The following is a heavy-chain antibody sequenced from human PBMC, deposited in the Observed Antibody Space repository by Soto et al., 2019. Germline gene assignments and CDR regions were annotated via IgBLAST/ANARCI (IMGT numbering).Heavy chain of an antibody. V-gene: IGHV3-23*01. J-gene: IGHJ4*02. D-gene: IGHD3-22*01. CDR2: ISGSGGST. Sequence: GGSLRLCCAACGFTLSSYAMSWVPRGPGKGLEWVAAISGSGGSTYYADSVKGRITISRDNTKNTRYLQMNSLRAEDTAVYHCAKFPFPYYYDSSGFAYFDYWGQGTLVTVSS. CDR3: AKFPFPYYYDSSGFAYFDY. CDR1: GFTLSSYA.